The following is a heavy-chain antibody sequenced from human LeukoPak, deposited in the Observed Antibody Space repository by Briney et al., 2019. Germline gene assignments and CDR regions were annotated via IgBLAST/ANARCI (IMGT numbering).Heavy chain of an antibody. J-gene: IGHJ3*01. Sequence: GGSLRLSCVGSGFIFSSYDMGWVRQAPGKGLEGVSSISRAGDRTYYEDSVKGRLTISRDNSRNTMYLQMNSLRAEDTAVYYCARGESFAFDVWGQGTMVTVSS. V-gene: IGHV3-23*01. CDR1: GFIFSSYD. CDR3: ARGESFAFDV. CDR2: ISRAGDRT.